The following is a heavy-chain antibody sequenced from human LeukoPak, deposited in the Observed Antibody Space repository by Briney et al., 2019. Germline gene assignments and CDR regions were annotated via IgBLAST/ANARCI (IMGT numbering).Heavy chain of an antibody. D-gene: IGHD6-19*01. J-gene: IGHJ1*01. V-gene: IGHV4-38-2*02. CDR3: ARGAPSIAVAGDVEYFQH. CDR1: GYSISSGYY. Sequence: SETLSLTCTVSGYSISSGYYWGWIRQPPGKGVEWIGSIYHSGSTYYNPSLKSRATISVDTSKNQFSLKLSSVTAADTAVYYCARGAPSIAVAGDVEYFQHWGQGTLVTVSS. CDR2: IYHSGST.